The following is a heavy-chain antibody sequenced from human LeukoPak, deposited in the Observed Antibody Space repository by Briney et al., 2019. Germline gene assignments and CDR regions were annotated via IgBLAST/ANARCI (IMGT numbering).Heavy chain of an antibody. CDR3: ARGTTYYYYMDV. Sequence: SETLSLTCTVSGGSISSYYWSWIRQPPGKGLEWIGYIYYSGSTNYNPSLKSRVTISVDTSKNQFSLKLSSVTAADTAVYYCARGTTYYYYMDVWGKGTTVTVSS. J-gene: IGHJ6*03. D-gene: IGHD4-11*01. V-gene: IGHV4-59*01. CDR1: GGSISSYY. CDR2: IYYSGST.